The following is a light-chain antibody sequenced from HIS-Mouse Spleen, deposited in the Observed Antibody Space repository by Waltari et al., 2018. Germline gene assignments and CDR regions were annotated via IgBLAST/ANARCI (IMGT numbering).Light chain of an antibody. Sequence: SYELTQPPSVSVSPGHTARITRSGDALPKKYSYWSQQKSGQAPVLVIYEDSKRPSGVPERFSGSSSGTMATLTISGAQVEDEADYYCYSTDSSGNHRVFGGGTKLTVL. CDR3: YSTDSSGNHRV. J-gene: IGLJ2*01. V-gene: IGLV3-10*01. CDR2: EDS. CDR1: ALPKKY.